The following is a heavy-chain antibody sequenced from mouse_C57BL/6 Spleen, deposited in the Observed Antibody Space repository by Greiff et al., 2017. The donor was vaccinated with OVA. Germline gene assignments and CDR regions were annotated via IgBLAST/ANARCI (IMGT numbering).Heavy chain of an antibody. J-gene: IGHJ3*01. CDR2: ISDGGSYT. Sequence: EVKLQESGGGLVKPGGSLTLSCAASGFTFSSYAMSWVRQTPEKRLEWVATISDGGSYTYYPDNVKGRFTISRDNAKNNLYLQMSHLKSEDTAMYYCAREGDGYRFAYWGQGTLVTVSA. D-gene: IGHD2-3*01. CDR1: GFTFSSYA. CDR3: AREGDGYRFAY. V-gene: IGHV5-4*01.